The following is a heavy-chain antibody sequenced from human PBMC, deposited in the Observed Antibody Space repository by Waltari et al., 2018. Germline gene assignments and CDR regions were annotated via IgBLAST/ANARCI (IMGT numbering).Heavy chain of an antibody. D-gene: IGHD3-10*01. J-gene: IGHJ4*02. V-gene: IGHV3-23*01. CDR2: ISGRGART. CDR3: EKGIRPLMVRGTIDC. CDR1: GFTFSSYA. Sequence: VQLLASWGGLVHPGGSLSLSCAASGFTFSSYALSWVRQAPGKGLEWVSAISGRGARTDYEEFVKGRLAIAMDKPKNRLYLQMSRRRAEDTAVYYWEKGIRPLMVRGTIDCWGQGTRVTVSS.